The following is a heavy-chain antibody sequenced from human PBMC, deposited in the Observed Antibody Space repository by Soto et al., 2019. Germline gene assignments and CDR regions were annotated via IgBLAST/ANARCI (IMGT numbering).Heavy chain of an antibody. CDR3: ARDGTLYDSSAYYYLY. Sequence: ASVKVSCKASGGTFSSYTITRVRQAPGQGLEWMGGITPMFGTPNYAQKFQGRVTITADESTSTAYMELSSLRSEDTAMYFCARDGTLYDSSAYYYLYWGQGTLVTVSS. J-gene: IGHJ4*02. CDR1: GGTFSSYT. D-gene: IGHD3-22*01. V-gene: IGHV1-69*13. CDR2: ITPMFGTP.